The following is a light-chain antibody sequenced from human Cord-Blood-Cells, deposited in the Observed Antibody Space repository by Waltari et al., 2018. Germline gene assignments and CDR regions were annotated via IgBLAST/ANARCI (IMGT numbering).Light chain of an antibody. V-gene: IGLV3-1*01. Sequence: SYELTQPPSVSVSPGQTASITCSGDKLGDKYACWYQQKPGQSPVLVFYQDSKRPSGIPERFAGSNSGNTATLTISGTQAMDEADYYCQAWDSSTHVVFDGGTKLTVL. J-gene: IGLJ2*01. CDR3: QAWDSSTHVV. CDR1: KLGDKY. CDR2: QDS.